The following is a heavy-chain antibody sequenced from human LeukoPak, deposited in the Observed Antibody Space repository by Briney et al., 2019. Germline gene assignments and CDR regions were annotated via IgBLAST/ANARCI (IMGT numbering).Heavy chain of an antibody. CDR2: ISSSSSYI. J-gene: IGHJ6*03. Sequence: TGGSLRLSCAASGFTFSSYSMNWVRQAPGKGLEWVSSISSSSSYIYYADSVKGRFTISRDNSKNTLYLQMNSLRAEDTAVYYCARGSETTLEYYYYMDVWGKGTTVTVSS. CDR3: ARGSETTLEYYYYMDV. D-gene: IGHD4-11*01. CDR1: GFTFSSYS. V-gene: IGHV3-21*04.